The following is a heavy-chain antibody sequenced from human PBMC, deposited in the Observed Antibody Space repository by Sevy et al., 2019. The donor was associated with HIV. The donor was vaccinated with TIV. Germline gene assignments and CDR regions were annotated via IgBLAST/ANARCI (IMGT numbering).Heavy chain of an antibody. CDR3: TTAHIRISATTVTPFEI. CDR1: GLTVTNAW. D-gene: IGHD1-1*01. Sequence: GGSLRLSCAASGLTVTNAWMSWVRQAPGKGLEWIGRLRSKNGGGTTDYAAPARGRFTISRDDSKNTLYLQINSLKTDDTALYNCTTAHIRISATTVTPFEIWGRGTMVTVSS. V-gene: IGHV3-15*01. CDR2: LRSKNGGGTT. J-gene: IGHJ3*02.